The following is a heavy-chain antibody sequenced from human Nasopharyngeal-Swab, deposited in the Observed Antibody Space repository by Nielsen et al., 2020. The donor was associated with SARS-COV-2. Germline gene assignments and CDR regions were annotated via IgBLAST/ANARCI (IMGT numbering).Heavy chain of an antibody. V-gene: IGHV3-30*03. CDR2: ISYDGSNK. Sequence: GESLKISCAASGFTFSSYGMHWVRQAPGKGLEWVAVISYDGSNKYYADSVKGRFTISRDNSKNTLYLQMNSLRDEDTAVYYCARTPVLRFLEWPLYYGMDVWGQGTTVTVSS. CDR1: GFTFSSYG. D-gene: IGHD3-3*01. CDR3: ARTPVLRFLEWPLYYGMDV. J-gene: IGHJ6*02.